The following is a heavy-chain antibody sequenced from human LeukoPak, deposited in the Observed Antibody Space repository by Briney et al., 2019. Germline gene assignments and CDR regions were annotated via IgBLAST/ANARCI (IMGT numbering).Heavy chain of an antibody. J-gene: IGHJ6*03. V-gene: IGHV4-31*03. CDR1: GGSISSGGYY. CDR3: ARGGNSGYDWVYYYYYCMDV. CDR2: IYYSGST. D-gene: IGHD5-12*01. Sequence: SETLSLTCTVSGGSISSGGYYWSWIRQHPGKGLVWIGNIYYSGSTYYNPSLKSRVTISVDTSKNQFSLKLSSVTAADTAVYYCARGGNSGYDWVYYYYYCMDVWGKGTTVTVSS.